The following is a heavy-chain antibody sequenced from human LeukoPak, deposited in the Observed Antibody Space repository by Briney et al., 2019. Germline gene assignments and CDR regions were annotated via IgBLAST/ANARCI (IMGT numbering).Heavy chain of an antibody. J-gene: IGHJ4*02. Sequence: GGSLRLSCAASGFIFSSYGMHWVRQAPGKGLEWVAVISYDGSNKYYADSVKGRFTISRDNSKNTLYLQMNSLRAEDTAVYYCASLVVVAATPFDYWGQGTLVTVSS. V-gene: IGHV3-30*03. CDR1: GFIFSSYG. D-gene: IGHD2-15*01. CDR2: ISYDGSNK. CDR3: ASLVVVAATPFDY.